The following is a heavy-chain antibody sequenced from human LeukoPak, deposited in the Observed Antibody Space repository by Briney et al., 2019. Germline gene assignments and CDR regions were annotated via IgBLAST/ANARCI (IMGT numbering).Heavy chain of an antibody. CDR1: GFIFSRYA. D-gene: IGHD3-9*01. CDR3: VRDMEPLRYFDT. Sequence: GGSLRLSCTGSGFIFSRYAVSWVRQAPGKGLEWVSAISKNTVDTYYADSVKGRLSISRDSSKNTVYLQMNSLRAEDTAVYYCVRDMEPLRYFDTWGQGTLVTVSS. V-gene: IGHV3-23*01. CDR2: ISKNTVDT. J-gene: IGHJ4*02.